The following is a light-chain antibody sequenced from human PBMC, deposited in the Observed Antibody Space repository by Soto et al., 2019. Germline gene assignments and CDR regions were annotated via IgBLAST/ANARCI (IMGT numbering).Light chain of an antibody. CDR2: GNR. CDR3: SSYAGSSNV. J-gene: IGLJ1*01. V-gene: IGLV1-40*01. Sequence: QAVVTQPPSLSGAPGQRITISCTGSSSNIGAPYNVHWYQQLPGTAPKLLIYGNRNRPSGVPDRFSGSKSGTSASLAITGLQAEDEADYYCSSYAGSSNVFGTGTKVTVL. CDR1: SSNIGAPYN.